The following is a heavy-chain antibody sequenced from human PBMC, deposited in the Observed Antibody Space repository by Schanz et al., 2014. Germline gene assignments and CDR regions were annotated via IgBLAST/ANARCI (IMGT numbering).Heavy chain of an antibody. D-gene: IGHD3-10*01. J-gene: IGHJ4*02. Sequence: EVQLVESGGGLVKPGGSLRLSCAASGFSFSSYTMSWVRQAPGKGLEWVANINQDGSEKYYVDSVKGRFTISRDNAKNSLYLQMNGLRAEDTAVFYCARDGADLYYFDDWGQGTLVTVSS. CDR3: ARDGADLYYFDD. V-gene: IGHV3-7*01. CDR2: INQDGSEK. CDR1: GFSFSSYT.